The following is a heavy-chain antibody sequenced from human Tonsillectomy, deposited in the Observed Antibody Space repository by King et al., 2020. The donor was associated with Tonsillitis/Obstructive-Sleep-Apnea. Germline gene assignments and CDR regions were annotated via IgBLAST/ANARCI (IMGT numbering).Heavy chain of an antibody. J-gene: IGHJ4*01. CDR3: AKEGLEFRLPTYYFDF. CDR1: GFTFGNYA. CDR2: ITYSGGST. Sequence: VQLVESGGGLVQPGGSLRLSCAASGFTFGNYAMSWVRQAPGKGLVWVSSITYSGGSTYYADSVRGRFTISRDTSKNTVYLQINSLTAEDTGVYYCAKEGLEFRLPTYYFDFWGHGTLVTVSS. D-gene: IGHD2-21*02. V-gene: IGHV3-23*04.